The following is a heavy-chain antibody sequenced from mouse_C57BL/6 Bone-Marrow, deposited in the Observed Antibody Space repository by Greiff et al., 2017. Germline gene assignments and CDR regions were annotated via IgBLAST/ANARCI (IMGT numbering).Heavy chain of an antibody. J-gene: IGHJ2*01. CDR3: EIQLGRSGY. CDR2: IYPGSGST. Sequence: QVQLQQPGAELVKPGASVKMSCKASGYTFTSYWITWVKQMPGQGLEWIGDIYPGSGSTNYHEKFKGKATLTVDTSSSTAYMQLSSLTSEDSAVYYCEIQLGRSGYWGQGTTLTVSS. D-gene: IGHD4-1*02. V-gene: IGHV1-55*01. CDR1: GYTFTSYW.